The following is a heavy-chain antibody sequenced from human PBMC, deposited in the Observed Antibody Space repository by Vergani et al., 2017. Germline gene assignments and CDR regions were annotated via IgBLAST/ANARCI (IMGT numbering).Heavy chain of an antibody. Sequence: QVQLVQSGAEVKKPGASVKVSCKASGYTFIGYYMHWVRQAPGQGLEWMGWINPNSGGTNYAQKFQGRVTMTRDTSISTAYMELSRLRSDDTAVYYCARTRSSGYYGSGSYYGDYFDYWGQGTLVTVSS. CDR3: ARTRSSGYYGSGSYYGDYFDY. J-gene: IGHJ4*02. D-gene: IGHD3-10*01. V-gene: IGHV1-2*02. CDR1: GYTFIGYY. CDR2: INPNSGGT.